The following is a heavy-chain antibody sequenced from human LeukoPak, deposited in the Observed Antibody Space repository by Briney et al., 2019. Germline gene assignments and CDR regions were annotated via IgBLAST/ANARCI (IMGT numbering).Heavy chain of an antibody. J-gene: IGHJ6*03. Sequence: GASVKVSCKASGYTFTNYDINWVRQATGQGLEWMGWINPNSGGTNYAQKFQGRVTMTRDTSISTAYMELSRLRSDDTAVYYCARDGLLWFGEFRYYYYYMDVWGKGTTVTVSS. CDR2: INPNSGGT. D-gene: IGHD3-10*01. V-gene: IGHV1-2*02. CDR1: GYTFTNYD. CDR3: ARDGLLWFGEFRYYYYYMDV.